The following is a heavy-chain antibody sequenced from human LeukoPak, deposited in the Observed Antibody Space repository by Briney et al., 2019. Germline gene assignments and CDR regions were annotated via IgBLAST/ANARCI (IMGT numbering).Heavy chain of an antibody. CDR3: AKNIGGYDY. CDR1: GFSFSSYG. Sequence: PGGSLRLSCSASGFSFSSYGVSWVRQAPGKGLEWVPGLSASDGSAYYADSVKGRFTISRDNSKNTLYLQMNSLRAEDTALYYCAKNIGGYDYWGQGTLVTVSS. V-gene: IGHV3-23*01. D-gene: IGHD5-12*01. J-gene: IGHJ4*02. CDR2: LSASDGSA.